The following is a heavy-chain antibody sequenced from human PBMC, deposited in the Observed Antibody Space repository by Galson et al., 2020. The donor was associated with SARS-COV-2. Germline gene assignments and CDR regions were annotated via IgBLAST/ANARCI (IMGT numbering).Heavy chain of an antibody. J-gene: IGHJ2*01. CDR3: ASSWAADWYFDL. V-gene: IGHV4-39*07. Sequence: IRQPPGKGLEWFGSINHSGRTNYNPSVKSRVTISVDTSSNQFSLKMSSVTAADTAVYYCASSWAADWYFDLWGRGTLVTVSS. CDR2: INHSGRT. D-gene: IGHD6-25*01.